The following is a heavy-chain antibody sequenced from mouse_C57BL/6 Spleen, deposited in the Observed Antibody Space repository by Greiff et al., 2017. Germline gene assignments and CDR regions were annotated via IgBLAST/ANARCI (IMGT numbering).Heavy chain of an antibody. CDR3: GRGERGYYFGD. Sequence: QVQLQQPGAELVMPGASVKLSCTASGYTFTSYWMHWVKQRPGQGLEWIGEIDPSDSYTNYNKKFKGKSTLTVDKSSSTAYMQLSSLTSEDSAVFYCGRGERGYYFGDWGQGPTLTVSS. J-gene: IGHJ2*01. V-gene: IGHV1-69*01. CDR1: GYTFTSYW. CDR2: IDPSDSYT.